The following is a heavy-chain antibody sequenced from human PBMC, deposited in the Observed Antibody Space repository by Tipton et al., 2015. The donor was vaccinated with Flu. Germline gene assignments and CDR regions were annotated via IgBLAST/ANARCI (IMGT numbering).Heavy chain of an antibody. CDR1: GGSFSGYY. V-gene: IGHV4-34*01. D-gene: IGHD3-22*01. Sequence: LRLSCSVYGGSFSGYYWTWIRQPPGKGLEWIGEINHSGSTHYNSSLKSRVSMSVDSSKNQFSLHLSSVTAADTAVYYCARVSPRRVTAIVVVMLPEGYFDYWGQGTHVIVSP. CDR3: ARVSPRRVTAIVVVMLPEGYFDY. CDR2: INHSGST. J-gene: IGHJ4*02.